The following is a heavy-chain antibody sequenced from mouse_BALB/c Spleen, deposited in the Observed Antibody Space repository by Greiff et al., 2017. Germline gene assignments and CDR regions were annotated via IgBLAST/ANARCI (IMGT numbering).Heavy chain of an antibody. CDR3: ARGFYYGYDGFAY. CDR1: GYSFTGYY. CDR2: INPYNGAT. Sequence: EVQLQQSGPELVKPGASVKISCKASGYSFTGYYMHWVKQSHVKSLEWIGRINPYNGATSYNQNFKDKASLTVDKSSSTAYMELHSLTSEDSAVYYCARGFYYGYDGFAYWGQGTLVTVSA. J-gene: IGHJ3*01. D-gene: IGHD2-2*01. V-gene: IGHV1-26*01.